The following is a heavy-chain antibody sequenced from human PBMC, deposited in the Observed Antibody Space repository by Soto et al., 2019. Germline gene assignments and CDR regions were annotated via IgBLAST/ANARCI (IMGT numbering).Heavy chain of an antibody. J-gene: IGHJ1*01. D-gene: IGHD6-19*01. CDR3: TTNSSGWPTEYFQH. CDR1: GFTFSNAW. CDR2: IKSKTDGGTT. V-gene: IGHV3-15*01. Sequence: GGSLRLSCAASGFTFSNAWMSWVRQAPGKGLEWVGRIKSKTDGGTTDYAAPVKGRFTISRDDSKNTLYLQMNSLKTEDTAVYYCTTNSSGWPTEYFQHWGQGTLVTVSS.